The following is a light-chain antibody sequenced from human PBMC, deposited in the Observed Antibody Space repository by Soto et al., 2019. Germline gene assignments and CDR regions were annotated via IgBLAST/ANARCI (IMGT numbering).Light chain of an antibody. V-gene: IGKV1-39*01. J-gene: IGKJ1*01. CDR3: QQYYSTPQT. CDR1: QSISSY. CDR2: AAS. Sequence: DIEMTQSPSSLSSCVADIFTITCRASQSISSYLNWYQQKPGKAPKLLIYAASSLQSGVPSRFSGSGSGTDFTLTISSLQAEDVAVYYCQQYYSTPQTFGQGTKVDIK.